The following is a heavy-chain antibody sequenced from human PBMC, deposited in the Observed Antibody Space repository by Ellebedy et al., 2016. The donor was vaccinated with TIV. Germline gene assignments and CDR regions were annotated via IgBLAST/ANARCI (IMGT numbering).Heavy chain of an antibody. J-gene: IGHJ4*02. Sequence: MPSETLSLTCAVSGGSVSSNHWWRWVRQPPGKGLEWIGDIFHSGSTNYNPSLKGRVTISVDKSKNQFSLKLTSVTAADTAVYYCGRYYDSSGGSFFDYWGQGTLVTVSS. CDR2: IFHSGST. CDR1: GGSVSSNHW. V-gene: IGHV4-4*02. D-gene: IGHD3-22*01. CDR3: GRYYDSSGGSFFDY.